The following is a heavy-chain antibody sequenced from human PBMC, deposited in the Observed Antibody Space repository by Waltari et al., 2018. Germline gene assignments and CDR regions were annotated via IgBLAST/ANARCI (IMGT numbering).Heavy chain of an antibody. J-gene: IGHJ5*02. D-gene: IGHD3-3*01. CDR2: IRHPGNT. Sequence: QVQLQQWGAGLLKPSETLSLTCSVSGASFSSYYWGWVRHVPGKGLEWIGQIRHPGNTNYNPSLQSRVAISIDTSRNQFSLRVFSVTAADTGLYFCTRGGNNDFWSHSPFVDPWGQGTQVTVSS. V-gene: IGHV4-34*01. CDR1: GASFSSYY. CDR3: TRGGNNDFWSHSPFVDP.